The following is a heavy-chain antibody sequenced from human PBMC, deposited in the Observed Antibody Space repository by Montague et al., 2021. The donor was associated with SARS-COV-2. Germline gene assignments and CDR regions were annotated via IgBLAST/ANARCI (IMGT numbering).Heavy chain of an antibody. CDR3: TSGREGNYNVMDV. J-gene: IGHJ6*02. CDR1: GDSVPSNSAT. V-gene: IGHV6-1*01. Sequence: CAISGDSVPSNSATWNWVRQSPSRGLESLGRTYYRSKWYNDYAVSARGRVTINPDTSRNQFSLQLNSVTPEDTAIYYCTSGREGNYNVMDVWGQGTTVTVSS. CDR2: TYYRSKWYN. D-gene: IGHD1-1*01.